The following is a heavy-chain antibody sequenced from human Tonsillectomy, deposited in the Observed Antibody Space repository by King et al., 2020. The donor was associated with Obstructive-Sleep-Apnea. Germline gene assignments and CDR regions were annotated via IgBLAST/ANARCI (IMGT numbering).Heavy chain of an antibody. D-gene: IGHD3-9*01. J-gene: IGHJ1*01. V-gene: IGHV3-9*01. Sequence: VQLVESGGGLVQPGRSLRLSCAASGFTFDDYAMHWVRQAPGKGLEWVSGINWNSAGIGDADSVKGRFTISRDSAKNSLYLQMNSLRAEDTAFYYCAKVGGYDILTGLGYFQHWGQGTLVTVSS. CDR2: INWNSAGI. CDR1: GFTFDDYA. CDR3: AKVGGYDILTGLGYFQH.